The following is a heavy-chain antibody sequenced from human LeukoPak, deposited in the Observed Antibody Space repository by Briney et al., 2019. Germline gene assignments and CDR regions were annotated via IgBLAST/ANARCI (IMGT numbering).Heavy chain of an antibody. Sequence: PGGSLRLSCAASGFTFSSYAMSWVRQAPGKGLEWVSAISGSGGSTYYADSVKGRFTISRGNSKNTLYLQMNSLRAEDTAVYYCAKVLVGATGPGFDYWGQGTLVTVSS. CDR3: AKVLVGATGPGFDY. D-gene: IGHD1-26*01. CDR1: GFTFSSYA. CDR2: ISGSGGST. V-gene: IGHV3-23*01. J-gene: IGHJ4*02.